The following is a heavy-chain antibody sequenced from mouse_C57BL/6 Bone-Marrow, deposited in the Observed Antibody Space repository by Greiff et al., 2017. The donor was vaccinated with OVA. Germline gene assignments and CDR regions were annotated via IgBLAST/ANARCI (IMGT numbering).Heavy chain of an antibody. Sequence: EVQLQQSGPGLVKPSQSLSLTCSVTGYSITSGYYWNWIRQFPGNKLEWMGYISYDGSNNYNPSLKNRISITCDTSKNQFFLKLNSVTTEDTATYYCARVFDYWGQGTTLTVSS. CDR3: ARVFDY. V-gene: IGHV3-6*01. J-gene: IGHJ2*01. CDR2: ISYDGSN. CDR1: GYSITSGYY.